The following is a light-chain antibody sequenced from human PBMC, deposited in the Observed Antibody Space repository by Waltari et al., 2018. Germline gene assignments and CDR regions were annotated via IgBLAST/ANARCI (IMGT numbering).Light chain of an antibody. CDR1: SSDVGGYDY. V-gene: IGLV2-11*01. CDR2: DVD. Sequence: QSALTQPRSVSGSPGRSVTLSCTGTSSDVGGYDYVSWYQTHPGKAPKLIISDVDKRPSRVSDLFYGSKAGNTASLTVSGLQIDDEATYYCCSFAGNYTLLFGGGNNLTVL. CDR3: CSFAGNYTLL. J-gene: IGLJ2*01.